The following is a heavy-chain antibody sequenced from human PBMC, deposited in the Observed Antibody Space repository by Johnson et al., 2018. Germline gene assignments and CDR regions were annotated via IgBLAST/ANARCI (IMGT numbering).Heavy chain of an antibody. Sequence: ASGFTFSSYSMNWVRQAPGKGLEWVSSISSSSSYIYYADSLKGRFTISRDNAKNSLYLQMNSLRAEDTAVYYCARSQSAYYGDYVGAEYFQHWGQGTLVTVSS. CDR2: ISSSSSYI. CDR1: GFTFSSYS. CDR3: ARSQSAYYGDYVGAEYFQH. D-gene: IGHD4-17*01. J-gene: IGHJ1*01. V-gene: IGHV3-21*01.